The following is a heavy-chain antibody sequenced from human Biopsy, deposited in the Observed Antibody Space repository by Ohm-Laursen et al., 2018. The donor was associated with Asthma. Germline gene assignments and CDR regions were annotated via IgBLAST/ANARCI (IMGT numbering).Heavy chain of an antibody. CDR2: ISSGGGTI. CDR3: AKVGHGYGDYVGYLDP. V-gene: IGHV3-23*01. Sequence: SLRLSCAASGFRFSDYGMNWVRQAPGKGLEWVSVISSGGGTIDYADSVKGRFTISRNISTNTVYLQMDSLSADDTAVYYCAKVGHGYGDYVGYLDPWGQGTLVTVSS. CDR1: GFRFSDYG. J-gene: IGHJ5*02. D-gene: IGHD4-17*01.